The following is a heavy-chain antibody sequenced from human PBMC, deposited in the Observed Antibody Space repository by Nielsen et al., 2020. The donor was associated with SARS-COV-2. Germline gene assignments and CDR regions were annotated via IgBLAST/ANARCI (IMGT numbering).Heavy chain of an antibody. CDR1: GFTFDDYA. CDR3: AKDMFPTVTTSDY. CDR2: ISWNSGSI. Sequence: GGSLRLSCAASGFTFDDYAMHWVRQAPGTGLEWVSGISWNSGSIGYADSVKGRFTISRDNAKNSLYLQMTSLRAEDTALYYCAKDMFPTVTTSDYWGQGTLVTVSS. V-gene: IGHV3-9*01. D-gene: IGHD4-17*01. J-gene: IGHJ4*02.